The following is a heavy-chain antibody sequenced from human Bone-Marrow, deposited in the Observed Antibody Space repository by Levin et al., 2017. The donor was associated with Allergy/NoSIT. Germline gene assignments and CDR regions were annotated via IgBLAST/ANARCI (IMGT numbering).Heavy chain of an antibody. J-gene: IGHJ6*02. CDR1: TFLFSDYT. D-gene: IGHD3-9*01. CDR2: ISRRSSYI. V-gene: IGHV3-21*06. CDR3: ARGLKILTTGSLYHNAMDA. Sequence: GGSLRLSCAASTFLFSDYTMNWVRQAPGKGLEWVASISRRSSYIYYADSVKGRFTISRDNAKNSVSLQMNSLRAEVTAVYYCARGLKILTTGSLYHNAMDAWGQGTTVSVSS.